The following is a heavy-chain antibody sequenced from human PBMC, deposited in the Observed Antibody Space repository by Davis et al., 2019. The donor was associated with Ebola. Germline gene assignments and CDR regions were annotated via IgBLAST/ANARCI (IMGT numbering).Heavy chain of an antibody. CDR2: INPNSGGT. Sequence: ASVKVSCKASGYTFSGYYMHWVRQAPGQGLEWMGWINPNSGGTNYAQKFQGWVTMTRDTSISTAYMELSRLRSDDTAVYYCGRGGGIGYYGMDVWGQGTTVTVSS. CDR3: GRGGGIGYYGMDV. V-gene: IGHV1-2*04. CDR1: GYTFSGYY. J-gene: IGHJ6*02. D-gene: IGHD2-15*01.